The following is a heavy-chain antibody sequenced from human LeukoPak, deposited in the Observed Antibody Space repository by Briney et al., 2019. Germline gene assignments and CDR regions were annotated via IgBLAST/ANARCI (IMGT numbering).Heavy chain of an antibody. D-gene: IGHD1-26*01. CDR1: GFTFSSYW. CDR3: ATSGSYNY. J-gene: IGHJ4*02. V-gene: IGHV3-23*01. Sequence: GGSLRLSCAASGFTFSSYWMSWVRQAPGKGLEWVSGISGSGGTTYYADSAKGRFTISRDNSKNTLYLQMNSLRAEDTAVYYRATSGSYNYWGQGTLVTVSS. CDR2: ISGSGGTT.